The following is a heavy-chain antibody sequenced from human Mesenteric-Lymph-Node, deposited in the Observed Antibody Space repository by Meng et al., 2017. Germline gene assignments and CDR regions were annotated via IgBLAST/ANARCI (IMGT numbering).Heavy chain of an antibody. CDR2: ISSSGSTI. V-gene: IGHV3-11*04. D-gene: IGHD3-9*01. J-gene: IGHJ4*02. Sequence: GESLKISCAASGFTFSDYYMSWIRQAPGKGLEWVSYISSSGSTIYYADSVKGRFTISRDNAKNSLYLQMNSLRAEDTAVYYCAREGLRYFDWLLPSRDYFDYWGQGTLVTVSS. CDR3: AREGLRYFDWLLPSRDYFDY. CDR1: GFTFSDYY.